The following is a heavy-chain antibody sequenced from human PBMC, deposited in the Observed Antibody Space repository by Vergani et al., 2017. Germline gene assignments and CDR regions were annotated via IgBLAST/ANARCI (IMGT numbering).Heavy chain of an antibody. CDR3: ARHTTYTDS. D-gene: IGHD1-1*01. Sequence: EVELVQSGPEMRKPGESLKISCKGSEYSFGHYWIGWVRQMPGKGLEWMGIIYPADSDTRYSPSFQGQVTISADKSISTGFLQWDSLKASDTALYYCARHTTYTDSWGQGTLVTVSS. CDR1: EYSFGHYW. J-gene: IGHJ4*02. V-gene: IGHV5-51*01. CDR2: IYPADSDT.